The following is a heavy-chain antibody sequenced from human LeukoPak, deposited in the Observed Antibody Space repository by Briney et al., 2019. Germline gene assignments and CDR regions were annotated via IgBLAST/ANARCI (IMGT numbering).Heavy chain of an antibody. D-gene: IGHD6-19*01. CDR3: ARQGVDSSGWYNYYYYGMDV. V-gene: IGHV1-69*06. Sequence: GSSVKVSCKASGGTFSSYAISWVRQAPGQGLEWMGGIIPIFGTANYVQKFQGRVTITADKSTSTAYMELSSLRSEDTAVYYCARQGVDSSGWYNYYYYGMDVWGKGTTVTVSS. CDR2: IIPIFGTA. J-gene: IGHJ6*04. CDR1: GGTFSSYA.